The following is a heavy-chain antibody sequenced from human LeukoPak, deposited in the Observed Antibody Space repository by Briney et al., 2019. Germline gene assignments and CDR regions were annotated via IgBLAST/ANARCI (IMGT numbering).Heavy chain of an antibody. CDR3: AREDGEWNEHWFDP. J-gene: IGHJ5*02. Sequence: GRSLRLSCAASGFTFSSYGMHWVRQAPGKGLEWVAVIWYDGSNKYYADSVKGRFTISRDNSKNPLYLQMNSLRAEDTAVYYCAREDGEWNEHWFDPWGQGTLVTVSS. CDR1: GFTFSSYG. V-gene: IGHV3-33*01. D-gene: IGHD1-1*01. CDR2: IWYDGSNK.